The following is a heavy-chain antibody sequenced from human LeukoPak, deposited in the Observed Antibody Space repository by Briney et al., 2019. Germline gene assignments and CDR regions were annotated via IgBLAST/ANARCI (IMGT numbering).Heavy chain of an antibody. V-gene: IGHV4-34*01. J-gene: IGHJ6*02. CDR1: GGSFSGYY. Sequence: SETLSLTCAVSGGSFSGYYWSWIRQPPGKGLEWIGEINHSGSTNYNPSLKSRVTISVDTSKNQFSLKLSSVTAADTAVYYCARGPDCMDVWGQGTTVTVSS. CDR2: INHSGST. CDR3: ARGPDCMDV.